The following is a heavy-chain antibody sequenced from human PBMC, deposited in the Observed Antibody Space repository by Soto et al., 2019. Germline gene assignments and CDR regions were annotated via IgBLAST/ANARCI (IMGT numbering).Heavy chain of an antibody. CDR3: ARDINGYDPDY. CDR2: TNPDTGGT. D-gene: IGHD5-12*01. Sequence: ASVKVSCKASGYTFTGYYIHWVRQAPGQGLEWMGWTNPDTGGTNYAQKFQGRVTMTRDTSVATAYMDLSRLTFDDTALYYCARDINGYDPDYWGQGTPVTV. V-gene: IGHV1-2*02. CDR1: GYTFTGYY. J-gene: IGHJ4*02.